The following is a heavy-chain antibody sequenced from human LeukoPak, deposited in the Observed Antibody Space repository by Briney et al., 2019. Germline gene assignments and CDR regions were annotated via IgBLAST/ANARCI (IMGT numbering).Heavy chain of an antibody. D-gene: IGHD6-6*01. CDR3: ASIAARSIDY. CDR1: GGSISSGGYY. CDR2: IYYSGST. V-gene: IGHV4-31*03. Sequence: SETLSLTCTVSGGSISSGGYYWSWIRQHPGKGLEWIGYIYYSGSTYYNPSLKSRVTISVDTSKNQFSLKLSSVTAADTAVYYCASIAARSIDYWGQGTLVTVSS. J-gene: IGHJ4*02.